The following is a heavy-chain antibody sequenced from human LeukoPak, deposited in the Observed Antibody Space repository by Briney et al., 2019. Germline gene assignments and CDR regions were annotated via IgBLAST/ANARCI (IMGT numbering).Heavy chain of an antibody. CDR1: GYTFTGYY. CDR3: ARGWRRGYSYGLVDY. Sequence: AASVKVSCKASGYTFTGYYMHWVRLAPGQGLEWMGWINPNSGGTNYAQKFQGRVTMTRDTSISTAYMELSRLRSDDTAVYYCARGWRRGYSYGLVDYWGQGALVTVSS. J-gene: IGHJ4*02. CDR2: INPNSGGT. V-gene: IGHV1-2*02. D-gene: IGHD5-18*01.